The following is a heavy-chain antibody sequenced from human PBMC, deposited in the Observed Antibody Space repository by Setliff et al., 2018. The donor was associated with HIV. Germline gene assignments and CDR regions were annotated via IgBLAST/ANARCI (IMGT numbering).Heavy chain of an antibody. CDR2: ISGSGSSI. V-gene: IGHV3-21*01. J-gene: IGHJ6*02. CDR3: ASTFSSSWYPEDYYYYAMDV. D-gene: IGHD6-13*01. CDR1: GFTLTTYA. Sequence: KPGGSLRLSCAASGFTLTTYAMNWVRQAPGKGLEWVSSISGSGSSIYYADSVKGRFTISRDNAKNSLYLQMNSLRADDTAVYYCASTFSSSWYPEDYYYYAMDVWGQGTTVTVSS.